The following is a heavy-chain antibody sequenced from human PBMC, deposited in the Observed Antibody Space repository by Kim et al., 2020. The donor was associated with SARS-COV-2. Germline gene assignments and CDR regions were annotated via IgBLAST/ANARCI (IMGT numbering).Heavy chain of an antibody. CDR2: IFYSGST. CDR1: GGSISSSTYY. Sequence: SETLSLTCTVSGGSISSSTYYWGWIRQPPGKVLEWIGRIFYSGSTYYNPSLKSRVTISVDTSKNQFSLQLSSVTAAATAEYYCARASIAAAGRGWFDPWG. V-gene: IGHV4-39*07. J-gene: IGHJ5*02. CDR3: ARASIAAAGRGWFDP. D-gene: IGHD6-13*01.